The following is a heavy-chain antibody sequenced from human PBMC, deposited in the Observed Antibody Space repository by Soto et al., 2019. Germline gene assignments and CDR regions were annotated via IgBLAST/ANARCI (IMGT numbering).Heavy chain of an antibody. J-gene: IGHJ6*02. Sequence: QVQLVQSGAEVKKPGASVKVSCKASGYTFTSYDLNWVRQATGQGLEWMGGMNPNSGNAGYAQKFQDRVTMTRNTSISTAYMELSSLRSEDAAVYYCARAGYSSENCMDVWGQGTMVTVSS. CDR1: GYTFTSYD. V-gene: IGHV1-8*01. CDR2: MNPNSGNA. CDR3: ARAGYSSENCMDV. D-gene: IGHD6-19*01.